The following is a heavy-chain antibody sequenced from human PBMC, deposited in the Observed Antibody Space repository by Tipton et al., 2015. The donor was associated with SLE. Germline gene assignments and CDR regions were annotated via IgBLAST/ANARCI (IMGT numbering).Heavy chain of an antibody. V-gene: IGHV1-69*06. D-gene: IGHD4-23*01. J-gene: IGHJ6*02. CDR3: ASGGNGYYYYYGMDV. CDR1: GGTFSSYA. CDR2: IIPIFGTA. Sequence: QLVQSGPEVKKPGSSVKVSCKASGGTFSSYAISWVRQAPGQGLEWMGGIIPIFGTANYAQKFQGRVTMTRNTSISTAYMELSSLRSEDTAVYYCASGGNGYYYYYGMDVWGQGTTVTVSS.